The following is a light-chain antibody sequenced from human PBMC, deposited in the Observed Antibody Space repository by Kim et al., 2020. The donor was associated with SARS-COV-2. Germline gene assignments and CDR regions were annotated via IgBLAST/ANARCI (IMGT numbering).Light chain of an antibody. CDR1: QSVSSN. CDR2: GAS. V-gene: IGKV3-15*01. J-gene: IGKJ4*01. Sequence: SPGESATLSCRASQSVSSNLAWYQQKPGQAPRLLIYGASTRATGIPARFSGSGSGTEFTLTISSLQSEDSAVYYCQQYNNWPPLTFGGGTKVDIK. CDR3: QQYNNWPPLT.